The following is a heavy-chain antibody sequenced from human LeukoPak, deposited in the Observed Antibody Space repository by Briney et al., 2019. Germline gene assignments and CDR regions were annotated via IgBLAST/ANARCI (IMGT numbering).Heavy chain of an antibody. D-gene: IGHD1-7*01. Sequence: PGGSLRLSCAASGFTFSSYSMNWVRQAPGKGLEWVSYISSSSSTIYYADSVKGRFTISRDNAKNSLYLQMNSLRAEDTAVYYCARGENFNRRKYRFDPWGQGTLVTVSS. CDR2: ISSSSSTI. J-gene: IGHJ5*02. V-gene: IGHV3-48*01. CDR1: GFTFSSYS. CDR3: ARGENFNRRKYRFDP.